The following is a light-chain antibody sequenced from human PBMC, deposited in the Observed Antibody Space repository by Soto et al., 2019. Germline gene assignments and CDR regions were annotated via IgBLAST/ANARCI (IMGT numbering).Light chain of an antibody. V-gene: IGLV2-8*01. CDR1: ASDIGGYTF. CDR3: SSHGGTNPYV. Sequence: QYALTQPPSASGSPGQSVAISCTGTASDIGGYTFVSWYQQHPGKATKLLIYDVNKRPSGVPDRFSGSKSGNTASLTVSGLQAENEADYYCSSHGGTNPYVFVTGTKLTVL. CDR2: DVN. J-gene: IGLJ1*01.